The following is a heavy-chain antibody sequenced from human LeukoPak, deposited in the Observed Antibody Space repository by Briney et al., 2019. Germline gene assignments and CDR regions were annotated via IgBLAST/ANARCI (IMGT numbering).Heavy chain of an antibody. CDR3: ARHGLGSSWFGFDC. CDR1: GYTFTTYW. CDR2: IYPGDSDP. J-gene: IGHJ4*02. D-gene: IGHD6-13*01. V-gene: IGHV5-51*01. Sequence: GESLKISCKGSGYTFTTYWIGWVRQMPGKGLEWMGIIYPGDSDPRYSPSFQGQVTISADKSISPAYLQWSSLKASDSAMYYCARHGLGSSWFGFDCWGQGTLVTVSS.